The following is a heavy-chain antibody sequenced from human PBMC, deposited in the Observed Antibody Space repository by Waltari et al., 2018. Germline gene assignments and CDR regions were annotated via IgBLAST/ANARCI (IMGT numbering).Heavy chain of an antibody. D-gene: IGHD4-17*01. J-gene: IGHJ4*02. CDR3: AREGDYGSYFEF. CDR1: GYTFNAFY. Sequence: QAHLVLSGAELKKPGASVKVSCKASGYTFNAFYIHWVRQAPGQGPEWLGWINPHGGATRYARQFQGRVTLTADRAIDTAYMELNSLKSDDTAMYYCAREGDYGSYFEFGGQGTLVTVSS. V-gene: IGHV1-2*02. CDR2: INPHGGAT.